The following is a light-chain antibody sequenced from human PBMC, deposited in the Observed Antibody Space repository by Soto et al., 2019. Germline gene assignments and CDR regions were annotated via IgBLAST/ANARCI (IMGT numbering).Light chain of an antibody. CDR1: SSDVGGYKY. Sequence: QSALTQPASVSGSPGQSITISCTGTSSDVGGYKYVSWYQQHPGKAPKLMIYEVSNRPSGVSYRFSGSKSGNTASLTISGLQAEDEADYYCSSYTTSDTWVFGGGTKLTVL. CDR3: SSYTTSDTWV. CDR2: EVS. J-gene: IGLJ3*02. V-gene: IGLV2-14*01.